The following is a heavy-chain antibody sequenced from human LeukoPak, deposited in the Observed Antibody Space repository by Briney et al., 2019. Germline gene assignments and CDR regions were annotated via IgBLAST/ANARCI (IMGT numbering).Heavy chain of an antibody. Sequence: QPGGSLRLSCAASGFTFSTFAMHWVRQPPGKGLGWVAAISYEGSNKFYTDSVKGRFTISRDNSKNTLYLQMNSLRAEDTAVYYCARDARKTETLLDYWGQGTLVTVSS. CDR1: GFTFSTFA. CDR2: ISYEGSNK. CDR3: ARDARKTETLLDY. D-gene: IGHD5/OR15-5a*01. J-gene: IGHJ4*02. V-gene: IGHV3-30-3*01.